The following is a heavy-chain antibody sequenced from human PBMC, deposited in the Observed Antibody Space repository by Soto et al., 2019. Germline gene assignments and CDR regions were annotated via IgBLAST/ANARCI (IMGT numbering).Heavy chain of an antibody. V-gene: IGHV3-30-3*01. D-gene: IGHD2-15*01. CDR2: ISYDGSNK. J-gene: IGHJ1*01. CDR1: GFTFSSYA. Sequence: GGSLRLSCAASGFTFSSYAMHWVRQAPGKGLEWVAVISYDGSNKYYADSVKGRFTISRDNSKNTLYLQMNSLRAEDTAVYYCARASDIVVVVAARGGNQIQHWGQGTLVTVSS. CDR3: ARASDIVVVVAARGGNQIQH.